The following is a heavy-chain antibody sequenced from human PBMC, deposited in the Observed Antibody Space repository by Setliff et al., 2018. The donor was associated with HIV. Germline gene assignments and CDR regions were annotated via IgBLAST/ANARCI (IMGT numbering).Heavy chain of an antibody. CDR3: ARALLVWSLDYFYYMDV. D-gene: IGHD3-3*01. CDR1: GYSFTTYD. J-gene: IGHJ6*03. CDR2: MNPASGDT. Sequence: ASVKVSCKTSGYSFTTYDINWVRQAAGQGLEWMGWMNPASGDTGSAQKFQGRLTMTRDTSIDTAYMELSSLSSDDSAVYYCARALLVWSLDYFYYMDVWGKGTTVTVSS. V-gene: IGHV1-8*02.